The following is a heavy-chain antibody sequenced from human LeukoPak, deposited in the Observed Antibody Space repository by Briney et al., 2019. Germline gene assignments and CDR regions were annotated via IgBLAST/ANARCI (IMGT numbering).Heavy chain of an antibody. CDR2: ISYDGSNK. CDR3: ARASIVVVPVDY. D-gene: IGHD3-22*01. CDR1: GFTFSSYA. J-gene: IGHJ4*02. Sequence: PGGSLRLSCAASGFTFSSYAMHWVRQAPGKGLEWVAVISYDGSNKYYADSVKGRFTISRDNSKNTLYLQMNSLRAEDTAVYYCARASIVVVPVDYWGQGTLVTVSS. V-gene: IGHV3-30-3*01.